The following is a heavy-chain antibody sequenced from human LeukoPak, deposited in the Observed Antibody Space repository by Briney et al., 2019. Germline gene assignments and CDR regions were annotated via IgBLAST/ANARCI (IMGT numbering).Heavy chain of an antibody. CDR2: ISSSSSYI. D-gene: IGHD3-10*01. CDR3: ARDLPGRDYYFDY. Sequence: GGSLRLSCAASGFTFSTYGMHWVRQAPGKGLEWVSSISSSSSYIYYADSVKGRFTVSRDNAKNSLYLQMNSLRAEDTAVYYCARDLPGRDYYFDYWGQGTLVTVSS. J-gene: IGHJ4*02. V-gene: IGHV3-21*01. CDR1: GFTFSTYG.